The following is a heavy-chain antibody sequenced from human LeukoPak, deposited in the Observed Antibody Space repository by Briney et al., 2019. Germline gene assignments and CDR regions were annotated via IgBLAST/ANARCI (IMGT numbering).Heavy chain of an antibody. Sequence: QSGGSLRLSCAASGFTFRSYAMKWVRQAPGKGLEYVSAISNGGGSTHYANSVKGRFTISRDNSKNTLYLQMGSLRAEDMAVYYCARPYYDIWSAYVYWGQGTLVTVSS. D-gene: IGHD3-3*01. CDR2: ISNGGGST. CDR3: ARPYYDIWSAYVY. J-gene: IGHJ4*02. CDR1: GFTFRSYA. V-gene: IGHV3-64*01.